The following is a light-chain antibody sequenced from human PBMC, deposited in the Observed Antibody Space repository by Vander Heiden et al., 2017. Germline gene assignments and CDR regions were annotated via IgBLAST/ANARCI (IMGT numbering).Light chain of an antibody. CDR3: QQYFSTPLT. J-gene: IGKJ4*01. CDR1: QTVFYSAYNRDY. V-gene: IGKV4-1*01. Sequence: DIVMTQSPDSLAVYLGERATIKCKSSQTVFYSAYNRDYLAWYQQKQGQPPKLLMYWASTRESGVPDRFSGSGSGTEFTLTISSLQAEDVGIYYCQQYFSTPLTFGGGTKLEVK. CDR2: WAS.